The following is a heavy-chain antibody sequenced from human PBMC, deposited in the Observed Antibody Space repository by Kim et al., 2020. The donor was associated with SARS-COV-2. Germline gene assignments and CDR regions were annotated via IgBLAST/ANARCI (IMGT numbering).Heavy chain of an antibody. Sequence: GGSLRLSCAASGLTFSDCDMNWVRQAPGKGLEWVSYISRSRSHIYYAGSVRGRFTISRDNAKNSLYLQMDSLRAEDTAVYYCARDEGAAARWCGMDVWGRGTTLTV. CDR1: GLTFSDCD. CDR2: ISRSRSHI. J-gene: IGHJ6*04. V-gene: IGHV3-21*01. CDR3: ARDEGAAARWCGMDV. D-gene: IGHD6-6*01.